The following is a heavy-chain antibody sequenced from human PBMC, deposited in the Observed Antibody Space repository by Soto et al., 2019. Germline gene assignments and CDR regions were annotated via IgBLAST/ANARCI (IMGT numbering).Heavy chain of an antibody. D-gene: IGHD2-2*02. CDR1: GFTFSDYA. CDR3: AKAHRGNTYDWFDP. J-gene: IGHJ5*02. Sequence: PGGSLRLSCAASGFTFSDYAMTWVRQAPGKGLECVAAISGSGVSPYYADSVRGRFSTSRDNSKNTLFLQMNSLRPEDTAVYFCAKAHRGNTYDWFDPWGQGTLVTVSS. V-gene: IGHV3-23*01. CDR2: ISGSGVSP.